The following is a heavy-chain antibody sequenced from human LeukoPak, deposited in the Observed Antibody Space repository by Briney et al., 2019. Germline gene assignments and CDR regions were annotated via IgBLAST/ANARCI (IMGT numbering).Heavy chain of an antibody. CDR2: ITGSGGST. CDR3: AKDLVLGGNSGDAFDI. D-gene: IGHD4-23*01. Sequence: GGSLRLSCVGSGFTFTNYGMSWVRQAPGKGLEWVSAITGSGGSTYYADSVTGRFTISRDNSKNTLYLQMNSLRAEDTAVYYCAKDLVLGGNSGDAFDIWGQGTMVTVSS. CDR1: GFTFTNYG. J-gene: IGHJ3*02. V-gene: IGHV3-23*01.